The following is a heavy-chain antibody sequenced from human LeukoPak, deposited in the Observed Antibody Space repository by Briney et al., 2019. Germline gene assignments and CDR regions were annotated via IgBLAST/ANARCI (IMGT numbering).Heavy chain of an antibody. Sequence: PSETLSLTYTVSGGSISSSSYYWGWIRQPPGKGLEWIGSIYYSGSTYYNPSLKSRVTISVDTSKNQFSLELSSVTAADTAVYYCARGGYSYGLSPFDYWGQGTLVTVSS. CDR1: GGSISSSSYY. CDR2: IYYSGST. D-gene: IGHD5-18*01. V-gene: IGHV4-39*01. J-gene: IGHJ4*02. CDR3: ARGGYSYGLSPFDY.